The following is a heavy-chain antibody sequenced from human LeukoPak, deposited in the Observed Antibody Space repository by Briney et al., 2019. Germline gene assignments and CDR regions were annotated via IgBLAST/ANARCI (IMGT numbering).Heavy chain of an antibody. CDR1: GFTFDDYA. CDR2: ISGDGGST. J-gene: IGHJ5*01. CDR3: GKDFGDWKDGGWFHP. D-gene: IGHD1-1*01. Sequence: PGGSLRLSCAASGFTFDDYAMHWVRHAPGKGLEWVSLISGDGGSTYYADSVKGRFTISRDNSKNSLYLQMNSLRTEDTALYYWGKDFGDWKDGGWFHPWGQGTLVTVSS. V-gene: IGHV3-43*02.